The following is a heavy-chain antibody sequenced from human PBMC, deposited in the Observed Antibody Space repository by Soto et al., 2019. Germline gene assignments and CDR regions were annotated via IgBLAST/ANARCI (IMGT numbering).Heavy chain of an antibody. CDR1: GGSMSSSSYY. J-gene: IGHJ4*02. Sequence: PSETLSLTCAVSGGSMSSSSYYWGWIRQPPGKGLEWVGSIYYGGITYYNPSLKSRITMSVDVSKKQLSLKLSSVSAADTAVYYCARTRLGYDEHGSSIQWGQGTQVTVSS. V-gene: IGHV4-39*01. CDR3: ARTRLGYDEHGSSIQ. CDR2: IYYGGIT. D-gene: IGHD3-10*01.